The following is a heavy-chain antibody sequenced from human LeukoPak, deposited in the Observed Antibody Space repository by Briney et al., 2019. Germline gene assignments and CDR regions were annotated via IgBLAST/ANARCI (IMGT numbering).Heavy chain of an antibody. Sequence: GGSLRLSCAASGFTFSSYAMSWVRQAPGKGLEWVANIKQDGSEKYYVDSVKGRFTISRDNAKNSLYLQMNSLRAEDTAVYYCAREYDSYFDYWGQGTLVTVSS. J-gene: IGHJ4*02. CDR1: GFTFSSYA. V-gene: IGHV3-7*03. D-gene: IGHD1-1*01. CDR3: AREYDSYFDY. CDR2: IKQDGSEK.